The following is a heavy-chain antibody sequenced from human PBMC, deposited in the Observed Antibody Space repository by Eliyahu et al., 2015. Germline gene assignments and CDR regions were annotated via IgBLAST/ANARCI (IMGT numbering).Heavy chain of an antibody. CDR1: GFTFDDYA. CDR2: ISWNSGSI. V-gene: IGHV3-9*01. J-gene: IGHJ5*02. CDR3: AKEKGWFDP. Sequence: EVQLVESGGGLVQPGRSLRLXCAASGFTFDDYAMHWVRQAPGKGLEWVSGISWNSGSIGYADSVKGRFTISRDNAKNSLYLQMNSLRAEDTALYYCAKEKGWFDPWGQGTLVTVSS.